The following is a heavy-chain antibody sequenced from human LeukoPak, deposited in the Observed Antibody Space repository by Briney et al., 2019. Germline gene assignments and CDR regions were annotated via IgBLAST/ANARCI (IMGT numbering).Heavy chain of an antibody. Sequence: PSETLSLTCTVSGGSISSYYWSWIRQPPGKGLERIGYIYYSGSTNYNPPLKSRVTISVDTPKNQFSLKLSSVTAADTAVYYCASGTGYCSSTSCYIFDYWGQGTLVTVSS. V-gene: IGHV4-59*01. CDR3: ASGTGYCSSTSCYIFDY. CDR1: GGSISSYY. J-gene: IGHJ4*02. D-gene: IGHD2-2*01. CDR2: IYYSGST.